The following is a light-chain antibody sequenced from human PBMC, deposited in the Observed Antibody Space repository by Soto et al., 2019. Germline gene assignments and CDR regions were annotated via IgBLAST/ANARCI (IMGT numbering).Light chain of an antibody. CDR3: QQYNNWPPVT. Sequence: EIVMTQSPATLSVSPGERVTLSCRASQSVSSNLAWYQQRSGQASRLLIYGASTRATGIPARFSGSGSGTEFTLTISSLQSEDFAIYYCQQYNNWPPVTFGQGTRLEI. CDR1: QSVSSN. CDR2: GAS. V-gene: IGKV3-15*01. J-gene: IGKJ5*01.